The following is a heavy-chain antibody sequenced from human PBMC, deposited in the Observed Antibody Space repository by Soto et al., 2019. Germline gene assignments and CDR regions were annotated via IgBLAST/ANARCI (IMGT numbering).Heavy chain of an antibody. CDR2: IYYSGST. Sequence: SSETLFPPRTVSGGSIRPYYWARIRQPPGKGLEWVGYIYYSGSTSYNPSLKSRVTLSLETSKSQFSLRLSSVTASDTAVYYCARLGEYYQSLDPWGQGTLVTVSS. J-gene: IGHJ5*02. CDR3: ARLGEYYQSLDP. V-gene: IGHV4-59*08. D-gene: IGHD2-2*01. CDR1: GGSIRPYY.